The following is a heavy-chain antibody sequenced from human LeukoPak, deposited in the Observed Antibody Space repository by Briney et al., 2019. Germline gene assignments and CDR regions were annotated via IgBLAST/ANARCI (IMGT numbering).Heavy chain of an antibody. CDR2: ISPNTGGT. CDR3: ARASVVVTAYFDY. Sequence: GASVKVSCKASGYTFTGYYMHWVRQAPGQGLEWMGWISPNTGGTNFAQKFQGRVTVTRDTSIATAYMELNKLRSDDTAVYYCARASVVVTAYFDYWGQGTLVTVSS. D-gene: IGHD2-21*02. J-gene: IGHJ4*02. CDR1: GYTFTGYY. V-gene: IGHV1-2*02.